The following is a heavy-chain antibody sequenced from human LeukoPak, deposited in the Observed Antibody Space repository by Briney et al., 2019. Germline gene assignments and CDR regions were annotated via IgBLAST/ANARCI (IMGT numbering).Heavy chain of an antibody. D-gene: IGHD3-10*01. J-gene: IGHJ4*02. V-gene: IGHV3-23*01. Sequence: PGGSLRLSCAASGFTFSSYAMSWVRQAPGKGLEWVSAISGSGGSTYYADSVKGRFTISRVNSKNTLYLQMNSLRAEDTAVYYCAKVSRAVLWSGESPNFDYWGQGTLVTVSS. CDR3: AKVSRAVLWSGESPNFDY. CDR1: GFTFSSYA. CDR2: ISGSGGST.